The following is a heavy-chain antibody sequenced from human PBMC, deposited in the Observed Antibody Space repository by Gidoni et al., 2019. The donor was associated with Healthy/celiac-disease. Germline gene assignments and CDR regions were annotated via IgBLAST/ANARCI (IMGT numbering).Heavy chain of an antibody. Sequence: VQLLPSGAAVKTPGESLRISCKGSAYSFTSYWISWVRQMLGKGLEWMGRIDPSDSYTNYIPSFQGHVTISADKSISTAYLQWSSLKASDTAMYYCARFMGGSGWFYAFDIWGQGTMVTVSS. V-gene: IGHV5-10-1*01. D-gene: IGHD6-19*01. CDR1: AYSFTSYW. J-gene: IGHJ3*02. CDR2: IDPSDSYT. CDR3: ARFMGGSGWFYAFDI.